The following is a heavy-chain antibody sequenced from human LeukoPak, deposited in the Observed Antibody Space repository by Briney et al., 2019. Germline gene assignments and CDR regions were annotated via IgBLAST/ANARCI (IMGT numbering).Heavy chain of an antibody. Sequence: ASVKVSCKASGYTFTGYYMHWVRQAPGQGLEWMGWINTNTGNPTYAQGFTGRFVFSLDTSVSTAYLQISSLKAEDTAVYYCARGFGGRREQLAFDYWGQGTLVTVSS. D-gene: IGHD6-6*01. CDR3: ARGFGGRREQLAFDY. CDR2: INTNTGNP. J-gene: IGHJ4*02. V-gene: IGHV7-4-1*02. CDR1: GYTFTGYY.